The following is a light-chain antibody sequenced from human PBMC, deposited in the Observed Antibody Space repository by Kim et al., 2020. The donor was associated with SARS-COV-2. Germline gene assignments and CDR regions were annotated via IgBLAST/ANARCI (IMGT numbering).Light chain of an antibody. CDR3: LQYGISRT. CDR1: QSVMSDY. Sequence: EGVLTQSPGTLSLSPGERATLSCRASQSVMSDYIAWYQQRPGLAPRLLIYRASTRATGISDRFSGSGSGTDFALTISRLEPEDSARYFCLQYGISRTFGQGTKVDIK. CDR2: RAS. J-gene: IGKJ1*01. V-gene: IGKV3-20*01.